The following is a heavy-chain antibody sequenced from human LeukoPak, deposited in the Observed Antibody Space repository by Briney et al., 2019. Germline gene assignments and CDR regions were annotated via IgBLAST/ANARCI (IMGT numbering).Heavy chain of an antibody. Sequence: SETLSLTCTVSGGSISSYYWSWIRQPPGKGLEWIGYIYYSGSTNSNPSLKSRVTISVDTSKNQFSLKLSSVTAADTAVYYCARRSMVRGGYFDLWGRGTLVTVSS. CDR2: IYYSGST. CDR3: ARRSMVRGGYFDL. J-gene: IGHJ2*01. D-gene: IGHD3-10*01. V-gene: IGHV4-59*08. CDR1: GGSISSYY.